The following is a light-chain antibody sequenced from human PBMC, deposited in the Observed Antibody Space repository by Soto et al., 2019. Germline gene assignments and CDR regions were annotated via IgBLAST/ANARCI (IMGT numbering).Light chain of an antibody. CDR1: QSVSSN. CDR3: QHYYNWPRT. V-gene: IGKV3-15*01. Sequence: EIVMTQSPATLSVSPGERATLSCRSSQSVSSNLAWYQQKPGQAPRLLIFGASTRATGTPARFSGSGSGTESTLTISSLQSEDFAVYYCQHYYNWPRTFGQGTKVDI. J-gene: IGKJ1*01. CDR2: GAS.